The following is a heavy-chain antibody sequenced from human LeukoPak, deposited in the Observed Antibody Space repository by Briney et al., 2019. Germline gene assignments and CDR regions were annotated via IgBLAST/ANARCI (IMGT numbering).Heavy chain of an antibody. V-gene: IGHV3-21*01. CDR1: EFTFSSYS. D-gene: IGHD1-26*01. Sequence: GGSLRLSCAASEFTFSSYSMNWVRQAPGEGLEWVSSISSSSSYIYYADSVKGRFTISRDNAKNSLYLQMNSLRAEDTAVYYCARGGGSYPYYYMDVWGKGTTVTVSS. J-gene: IGHJ6*03. CDR2: ISSSSSYI. CDR3: ARGGGSYPYYYMDV.